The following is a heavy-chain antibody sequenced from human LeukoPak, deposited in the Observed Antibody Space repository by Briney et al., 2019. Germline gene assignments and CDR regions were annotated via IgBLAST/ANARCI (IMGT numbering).Heavy chain of an antibody. V-gene: IGHV4-34*01. CDR3: ATNSGWRFDY. J-gene: IGHJ4*02. CDR1: GGSFSGYY. D-gene: IGHD6-19*01. Sequence: SETLSLTCAVYGGSFSGYYWSWIRQPPGKGLEWIGEINHSGSTNYNPSLESRVTISLDNSKNQFSLKLSSVTAADTAVYYCATNSGWRFDYWGQGTLVTVSS. CDR2: INHSGST.